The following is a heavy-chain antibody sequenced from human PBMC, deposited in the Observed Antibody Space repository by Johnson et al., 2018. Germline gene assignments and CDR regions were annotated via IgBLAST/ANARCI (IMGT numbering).Heavy chain of an antibody. Sequence: QVQLQESGPGLVKPSETLSLTCSVSGGSISGYYWSWIRQSPGNGLEWIGYIYYSGITSFNPSLKRRVALSIDTSKTQFSLKLTSVTAAETAVYYCAGYSRGGSCKSRSYEIWGQGTMVTVSS. CDR2: IYYSGIT. V-gene: IGHV4-59*01. J-gene: IGHJ3*02. CDR1: GGSISGYY. D-gene: IGHD2-15*01. CDR3: AGYSRGGSCKSRSYEI.